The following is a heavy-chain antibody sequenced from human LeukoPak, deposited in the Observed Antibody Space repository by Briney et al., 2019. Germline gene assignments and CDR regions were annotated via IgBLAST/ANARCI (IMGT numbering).Heavy chain of an antibody. V-gene: IGHV1-46*01. CDR1: GCTFTSYY. Sequence: ASVKVSCKASGCTFTSYYMHWVRQAPGQGLEWMGIINPSGGSTSYAQKFQGRVTMTRDTSTSTVYMELSSLRSEDTAVYYCARAVGSYYYGSGSYGSWGQGTLVTVSS. CDR3: ARAVGSYYYGSGSYGS. J-gene: IGHJ5*02. CDR2: INPSGGST. D-gene: IGHD3-10*01.